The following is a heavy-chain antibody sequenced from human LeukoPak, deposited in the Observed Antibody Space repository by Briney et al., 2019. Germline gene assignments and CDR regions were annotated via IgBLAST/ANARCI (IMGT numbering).Heavy chain of an antibody. Sequence: PGGSLRLSCAASGFTFSSYWMSWVRQAPGKGLEWVANIKQDGSEKYYVDSVKGRFTISRDNAKNSLYLQMNSLRAEDTAVYYCARSSSIRFGDFDYWGQGTLVTVSS. CDR1: GFTFSSYW. V-gene: IGHV3-7*01. CDR2: IKQDGSEK. J-gene: IGHJ4*02. CDR3: ARSSSIRFGDFDY. D-gene: IGHD3-10*01.